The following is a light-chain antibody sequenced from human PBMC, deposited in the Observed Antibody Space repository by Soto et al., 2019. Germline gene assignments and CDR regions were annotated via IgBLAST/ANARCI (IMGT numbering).Light chain of an antibody. V-gene: IGKV3-20*01. CDR3: QQYATSPRT. J-gene: IGKJ1*01. CDR2: GAS. CDR1: QSISDNY. Sequence: EIVMTQSPATLSVSPGGRATLSCRASQSISDNYLAWYQQIPGQPPRLLIYGASSRATGIPDRFSGRGSGTDFTLTIARLEPEDFSVYYCQQYATSPRTFGQGTKVDIK.